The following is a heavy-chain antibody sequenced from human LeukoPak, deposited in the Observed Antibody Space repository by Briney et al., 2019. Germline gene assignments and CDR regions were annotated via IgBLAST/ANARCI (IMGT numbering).Heavy chain of an antibody. CDR3: ARGNPPRSLDY. CDR1: GFTFSDHY. CDR2: SRNKDNSYTT. Sequence: GGSLRLSCAASGFTFSDHYMDWVRQAPGKGLEWVGRSRNKDNSYTTEYAASVKGRFTISRDDSKNSLYLQMNSLKTEDTAVYYCARGNPPRSLDYWGQGTLVTVSS. J-gene: IGHJ4*02. V-gene: IGHV3-72*01.